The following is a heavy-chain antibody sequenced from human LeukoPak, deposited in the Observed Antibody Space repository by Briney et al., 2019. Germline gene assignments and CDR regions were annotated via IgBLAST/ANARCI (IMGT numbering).Heavy chain of an antibody. Sequence: SETLSLICTLSGGSVSSGNYYWSWIRQPPGKGLEWIGFMSNSGHTDSTPSLKSRFTISVDTSKNQSSLKLNSVTAADTAVYYCARVSADGTGPDYCGHGTLFTVSS. CDR3: ARVSADGTGPDY. V-gene: IGHV4-61*01. J-gene: IGHJ4*01. CDR2: MSNSGHT. D-gene: IGHD6-13*01. CDR1: GGSVSSGNYY.